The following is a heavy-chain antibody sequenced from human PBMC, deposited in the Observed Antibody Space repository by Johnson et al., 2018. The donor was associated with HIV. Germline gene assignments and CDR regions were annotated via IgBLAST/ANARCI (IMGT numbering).Heavy chain of an antibody. Sequence: VQLVESGGGLVQPGGSLRLSCAASGFTFTNHYMTWVRQAPGKGLEWVSGIHWNGGSIGYADSVTGRFTIPRDNAKNCLYLQVTSLRVEDTAVYYWAIDVLGDGTYPPDAFDIWGQGTMVTVSS. J-gene: IGHJ3*02. CDR2: IHWNGGSI. V-gene: IGHV3-20*04. D-gene: IGHD2-8*02. CDR1: GFTFTNHY. CDR3: AIDVLGDGTYPPDAFDI.